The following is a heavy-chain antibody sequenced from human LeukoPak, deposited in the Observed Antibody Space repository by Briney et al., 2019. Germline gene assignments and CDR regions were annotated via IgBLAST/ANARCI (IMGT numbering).Heavy chain of an antibody. V-gene: IGHV3-48*03. CDR3: AGIAVAGRNSDY. Sequence: GGSLRLSCAASGFTFSSYEMNWVRQAPGKGLEWVSYIRSSGSTVYYADSVKGRFTISRDNAKNSLYLQMNSLRAEDTAVYYCAGIAVAGRNSDYWGQGTLVTVSS. CDR1: GFTFSSYE. J-gene: IGHJ4*02. CDR2: IRSSGSTV. D-gene: IGHD6-19*01.